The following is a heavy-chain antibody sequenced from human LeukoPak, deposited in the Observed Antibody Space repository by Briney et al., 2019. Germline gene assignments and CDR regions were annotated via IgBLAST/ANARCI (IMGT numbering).Heavy chain of an antibody. CDR1: GFTFSNYW. Sequence: GGSLRLSCAASGFTFSNYWMHWVRQAPGKGLVWVSRINSDGINTSYADSVKGRFTISRDNAKNTLNLQMNSLRAEDTAVYYCARVQFQWFDPWGQGTLVTVSS. D-gene: IGHD6-19*01. V-gene: IGHV3-74*01. CDR3: ARVQFQWFDP. CDR2: INSDGINT. J-gene: IGHJ5*02.